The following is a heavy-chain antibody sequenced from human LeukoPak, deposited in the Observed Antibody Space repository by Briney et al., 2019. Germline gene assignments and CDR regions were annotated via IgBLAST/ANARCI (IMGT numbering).Heavy chain of an antibody. CDR2: IDSSSTNI. V-gene: IGHV3-48*01. J-gene: IGHJ4*02. CDR1: GFTFNSYS. Sequence: GGSLRLSCAASGFTFNSYSMNWVRQAPGKGLEWLSYIDSSSTNIFYANSVKGRFTISRDNAKSSLYLQLNSLRAEDTAVYYCARPKSGSSSFDYWGQGTLVTVSS. D-gene: IGHD1-26*01. CDR3: ARPKSGSSSFDY.